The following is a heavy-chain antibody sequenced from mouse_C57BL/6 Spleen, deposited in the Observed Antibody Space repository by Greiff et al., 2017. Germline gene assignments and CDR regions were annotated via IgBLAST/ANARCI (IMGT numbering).Heavy chain of an antibody. Sequence: VQLQQSGPELVKPGASVKISCKASGYTFTDYYMNWVKQSHGKSLEWIGDINPNNGGTSYNQKFKGKATLTVDKSSSTAYMELRSLTSEDSAVYYCARETYDYWFAYWGQGTLVTVSA. CDR1: GYTFTDYY. J-gene: IGHJ3*01. D-gene: IGHD2-4*01. CDR2: INPNNGGT. CDR3: ARETYDYWFAY. V-gene: IGHV1-26*01.